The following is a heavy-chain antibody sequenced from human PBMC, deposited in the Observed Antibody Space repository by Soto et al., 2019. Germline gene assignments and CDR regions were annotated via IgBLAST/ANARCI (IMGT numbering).Heavy chain of an antibody. Sequence: QVQLQESGPGLVKPSETLSLTCTVSGGSISSYYWSWIRQPPGKGLEWIGYVSYSGSANYNPSLKSRVTISIDMSKNQFSLKLSSVTAAYTAVYYCASSGYCTSTSCYSFDYWGQGTLVTVSS. CDR2: VSYSGSA. D-gene: IGHD2-2*01. J-gene: IGHJ4*02. V-gene: IGHV4-59*08. CDR3: ASSGYCTSTSCYSFDY. CDR1: GGSISSYY.